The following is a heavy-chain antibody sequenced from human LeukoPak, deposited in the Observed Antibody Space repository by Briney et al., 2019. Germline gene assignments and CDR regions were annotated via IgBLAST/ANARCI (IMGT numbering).Heavy chain of an antibody. CDR1: GLTFSRYA. Sequence: GGSLRLSCAASGLTFSRYAMSWVRQAPGKGLEWVSAISASGGSTYYADSVKGRFTISRDNSKNTLYLQMNSLRVEDTAVYYCAKEVYYFDTSGLYPFAFDIWGQGTMVTVPS. CDR2: ISASGGST. J-gene: IGHJ3*02. D-gene: IGHD3-22*01. V-gene: IGHV3-23*01. CDR3: AKEVYYFDTSGLYPFAFDI.